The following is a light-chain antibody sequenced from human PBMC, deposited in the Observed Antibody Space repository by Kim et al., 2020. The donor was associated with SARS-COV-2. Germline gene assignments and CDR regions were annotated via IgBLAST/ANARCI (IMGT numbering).Light chain of an antibody. CDR1: SGHSSYI. CDR3: ETWDRNLV. CDR2: LEGGGRY. J-gene: IGLJ3*02. V-gene: IGLV4-60*03. Sequence: QLVLTQSSSASASLGSSVKLTCTLYSGHSSYIMACHQQQPGKAPRYLMKLEGGGRYSKGSGVPDRFSGSRSGADRYLSISNLQSEDETNYYCETWDRNLVFGGGTKVTVL.